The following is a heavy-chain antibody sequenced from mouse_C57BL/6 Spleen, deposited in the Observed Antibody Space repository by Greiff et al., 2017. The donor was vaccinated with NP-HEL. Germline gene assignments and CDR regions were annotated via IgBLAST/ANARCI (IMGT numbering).Heavy chain of an antibody. D-gene: IGHD1-1*02. CDR3: TRETVLWGAMDY. J-gene: IGHJ4*01. V-gene: IGHV1-5*01. CDR1: GYTFTSYW. Sequence: EVMLVESGTVLARPGASVKMSCKTSGYTFTSYWMHWVKQRPGQGLEWIGAIYPGNSDTSYNQKFKGKAKLTAVTSASTAYMELSSLTNEDSAVYYCTRETVLWGAMDYWGQGTSVTVSS. CDR2: IYPGNSDT.